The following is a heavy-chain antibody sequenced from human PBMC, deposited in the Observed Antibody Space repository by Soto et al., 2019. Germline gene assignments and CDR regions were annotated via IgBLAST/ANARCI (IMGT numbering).Heavy chain of an antibody. V-gene: IGHV5-51*01. CDR1: GYSFTSYW. J-gene: IGHJ3*02. CDR2: IYPGDSDT. Sequence: PGESLKISCKGSGYSFTSYWIGWVRQMPGKGLEWMGIIYPGDSDTRYSPSFQGQVTISADKSISTAYLQLSSLKASDTAMYYCARLMVPLIRGDFDIWGQGTIGTVSS. D-gene: IGHD2-8*01. CDR3: ARLMVPLIRGDFDI.